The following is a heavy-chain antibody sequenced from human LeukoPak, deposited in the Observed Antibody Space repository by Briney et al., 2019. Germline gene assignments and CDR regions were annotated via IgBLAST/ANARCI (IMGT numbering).Heavy chain of an antibody. D-gene: IGHD1-26*01. CDR2: ISGSGGST. CDR1: GFTFSDYA. CDR3: AKDVIVGATSFDY. V-gene: IGHV3-23*01. J-gene: IGHJ4*02. Sequence: GGSLRLSCAASGFTFSDYAMSWVRQAPGKGLEWVSTISGSGGSTYYADSVKGRFTISRDNSKNTLYLQMNSLRAEDTAVYYCAKDVIVGATSFDYWGQGTLVTVSS.